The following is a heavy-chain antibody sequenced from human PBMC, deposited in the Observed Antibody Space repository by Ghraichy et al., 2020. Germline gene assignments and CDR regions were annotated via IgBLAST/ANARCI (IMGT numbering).Heavy chain of an antibody. J-gene: IGHJ4*02. CDR3: AIDACGGDCFCFPYFDY. CDR1: GYTFTDHY. V-gene: IGHV1-2*04. CDR2: IIPHPDST. D-gene: IGHD2-21*02. Sequence: ASVKVSCRAEGYTFTDHYIHWVRQAPGQGLEWMARIIPHPDSTVFSQKFQGWVTLTTDKSINTAYMELNSLTLDDTAIYYCAIDACGGDCFCFPYFDYWGRGTLVTVSS.